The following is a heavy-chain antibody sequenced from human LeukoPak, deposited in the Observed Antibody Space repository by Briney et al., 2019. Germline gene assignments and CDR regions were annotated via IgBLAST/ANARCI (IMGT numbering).Heavy chain of an antibody. V-gene: IGHV3-30*02. CDR1: GFTFSSFG. J-gene: IGHJ4*02. CDR3: APRVVVITAPFDY. Sequence: PGGCLRLSCAASGFTFSSFGMQWVRQAAGKGLEWVAFIRYEGTDKYYAGSVKGRFTISTDNSKNTLYLQMNSLRPEDTAVYYCAPRVVVITAPFDYWGQGTLVTVSS. CDR2: IRYEGTDK. D-gene: IGHD2-21*01.